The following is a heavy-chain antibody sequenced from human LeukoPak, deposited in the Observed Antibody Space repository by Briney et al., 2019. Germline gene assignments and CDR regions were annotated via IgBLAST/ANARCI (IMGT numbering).Heavy chain of an antibody. Sequence: AAVKVSCKASGCTFTGYYMHWVRQAPGQGLEWMGWINPNSGGTNYAQKFQGRVTMTSDTSISTAYMELSRLRSDDTAVYYCARVFPNSHYCSGGSCYSYYFDYWGQGTLVTVSS. J-gene: IGHJ4*02. D-gene: IGHD2-15*01. CDR3: ARVFPNSHYCSGGSCYSYYFDY. V-gene: IGHV1-2*02. CDR1: GCTFTGYY. CDR2: INPNSGGT.